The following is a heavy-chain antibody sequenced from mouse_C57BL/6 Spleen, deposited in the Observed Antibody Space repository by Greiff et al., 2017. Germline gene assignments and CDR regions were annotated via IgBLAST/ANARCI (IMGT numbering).Heavy chain of an antibody. D-gene: IGHD1-1*01. CDR3: AREGAGLYYYGSSYVAFDY. CDR1: GYTFTSYW. CDR2: IDPNSGGT. J-gene: IGHJ2*01. V-gene: IGHV1-72*01. Sequence: VQLQQPGAELVKPGASVKLSCKASGYTFTSYWMHWVKQRPGRGLEWIGRIDPNSGGTKYNEKFKSKATLTVDKPSSTAYMQLSSLTSEDSAVYYCAREGAGLYYYGSSYVAFDYWGQGTTLPVSS.